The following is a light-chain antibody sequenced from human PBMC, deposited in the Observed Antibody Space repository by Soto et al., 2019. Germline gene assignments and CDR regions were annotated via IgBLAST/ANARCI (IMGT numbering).Light chain of an antibody. CDR2: EVS. V-gene: IGLV2-14*01. CDR3: NSYTSSSTYV. CDR1: SSDIGGYNY. Sequence: QSALTQPASVSGSPGQSITISCTGTSSDIGGYNYVSWYQQFPGEAPKLMIYEVSNRPSGVSNRFSGSKSGNTASLTIYGLQAEDEADYYCNSYTSSSTYVFGTGTKLTVL. J-gene: IGLJ1*01.